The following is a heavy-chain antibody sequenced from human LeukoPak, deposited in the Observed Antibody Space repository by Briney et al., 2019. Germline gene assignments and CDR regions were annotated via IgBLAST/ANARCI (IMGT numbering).Heavy chain of an antibody. CDR2: ISGSGSTI. V-gene: IGHV3-48*03. Sequence: GGSLRLSCAASGFTFSSYEMNWVRQAPGKGLEWVSDISGSGSTIYYAGSVKGRFTISRDNAKNSLSLQLNSLRAEDTGIYYCARAEIRNAFFFDGWGQGTLVTVSS. CDR3: ARAEIRNAFFFDG. J-gene: IGHJ4*02. CDR1: GFTFSSYE. D-gene: IGHD3-3*01.